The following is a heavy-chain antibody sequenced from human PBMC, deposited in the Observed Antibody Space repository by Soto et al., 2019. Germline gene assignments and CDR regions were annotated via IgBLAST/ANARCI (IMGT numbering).Heavy chain of an antibody. D-gene: IGHD6-6*01. Sequence: PGGSLRLSCAASGFTFSSYGMHWARQAPDKGLEPVAVISYDGSNKYYADCVNGRFTISRDNSKKTLYLQMNSLRAEDTAVYYCAKDLRYSSSSTPYYYYCGMDVWGQGTTVTVSS. CDR2: ISYDGSNK. CDR3: AKDLRYSSSSTPYYYYCGMDV. CDR1: GFTFSSYG. J-gene: IGHJ6*02. V-gene: IGHV3-30*18.